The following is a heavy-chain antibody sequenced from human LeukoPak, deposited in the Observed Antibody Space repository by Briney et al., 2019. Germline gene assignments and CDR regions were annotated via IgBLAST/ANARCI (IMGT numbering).Heavy chain of an antibody. CDR1: GFTFSRYG. Sequence: GGSLRLSCAAFGFTFSRYGMHWVRQAPGKGLEWVAFIRYDGSKKYYADSVKGRFTISRDNSKNTLDLQMNSLRAEDTAVYYCAKDTMIAVAGTEDYWGQGTLVTVSS. CDR3: AKDTMIAVAGTEDY. D-gene: IGHD6-19*01. J-gene: IGHJ4*02. V-gene: IGHV3-30*02. CDR2: IRYDGSKK.